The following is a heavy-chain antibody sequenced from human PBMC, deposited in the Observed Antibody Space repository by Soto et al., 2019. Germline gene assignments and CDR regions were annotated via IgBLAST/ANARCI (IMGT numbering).Heavy chain of an antibody. CDR2: INPSGGST. J-gene: IGHJ4*02. D-gene: IGHD3-22*01. CDR1: GYTFTSYY. CDR3: ARGPNYYDSSGYYYRDQLVY. V-gene: IGHV1-46*03. Sequence: GASVKVSCKASGYTFTSYYMHWVRQAPGQGLEWMGIINPSGGSTSYAQKFQGRVTMTRDTSTSTVYMELSSLRSEDTAVYYCARGPNYYDSSGYYYRDQLVYWGQGTLVTVSS.